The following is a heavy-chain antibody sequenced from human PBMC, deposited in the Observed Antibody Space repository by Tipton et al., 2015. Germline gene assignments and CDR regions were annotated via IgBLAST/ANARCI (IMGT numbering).Heavy chain of an antibody. CDR2: ISHSGKT. Sequence: TLSLTCAVSAYSISTDYYWVWIRQPPGKGLEWIGAISHSGKTYSNPSLKSRVTISADTSKNQFSLKLSSVTAADTAVYYCARDLEHGMDVWGQGTTVTVSS. CDR1: AYSISTDYY. CDR3: ARDLEHGMDV. J-gene: IGHJ6*02. V-gene: IGHV4-38-2*02. D-gene: IGHD5-24*01.